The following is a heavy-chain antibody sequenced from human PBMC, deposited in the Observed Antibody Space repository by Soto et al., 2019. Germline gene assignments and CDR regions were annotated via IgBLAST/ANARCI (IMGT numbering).Heavy chain of an antibody. Sequence: PSETLSLTCTVTGDSLSSSSYYWGWIRQPPGKGLEWIVSIYYSGSTYNNPSLRSRVSMSIDTSKDQFSLKLKSVTAADTALYCWARHRTSFVTQAYFDVGGPGSLVTVSS. CDR1: GDSLSSSSYY. V-gene: IGHV4-39*01. D-gene: IGHD3-16*01. CDR3: ARHRTSFVTQAYFDV. CDR2: IYYSGST. J-gene: IGHJ4*02.